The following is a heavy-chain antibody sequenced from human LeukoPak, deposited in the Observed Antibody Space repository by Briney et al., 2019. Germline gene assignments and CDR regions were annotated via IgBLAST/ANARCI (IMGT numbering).Heavy chain of an antibody. J-gene: IGHJ4*02. D-gene: IGHD6-13*01. CDR1: GFTFSDYY. V-gene: IGHV3-30*18. CDR2: ISYDGSNK. Sequence: GGSLRLSCAASGFTFSDYYMSWIRQAPGKGLEWVAVISYDGSNKYYADSVKGRFTISRDNSKNTLYLQMNSLRAEDTAVYYCAKSNGIAAVVDYWGQGTLVTVSS. CDR3: AKSNGIAAVVDY.